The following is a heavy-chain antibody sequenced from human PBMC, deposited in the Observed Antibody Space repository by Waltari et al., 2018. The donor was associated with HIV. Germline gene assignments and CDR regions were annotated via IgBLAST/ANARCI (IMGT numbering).Heavy chain of an antibody. Sequence: EVQLLESGGGLVQPGGSLRLSCAGSGFTFSSYAMTWVRQAPGKGLGWVSVIFGDGGSTFYADSVKGRFTIARDNSKNTLYLQMNSLRAEDTAVYYCAKGTLNPLTTDYWGQGTLVTVSS. CDR1: GFTFSSYA. V-gene: IGHV3-23*01. CDR2: IFGDGGST. CDR3: AKGTLNPLTTDY. J-gene: IGHJ4*02. D-gene: IGHD4-17*01.